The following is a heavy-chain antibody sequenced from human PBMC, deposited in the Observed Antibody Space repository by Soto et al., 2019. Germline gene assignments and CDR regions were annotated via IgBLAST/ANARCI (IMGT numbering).Heavy chain of an antibody. CDR2: ISAYNGNT. CDR1: GYSFATSG. Sequence: QVKLVQSGTKVKKPGASMKVSCKASGYSFATSGISWVRQAPGQGLEWMGWISAYNGNTNYDQKLQDRIIMTTDTSTSTAYLELRSLRSDDTAVYYCARAGQYYDSSGYADWGQGTLVTVSS. V-gene: IGHV1-18*01. D-gene: IGHD3-22*01. J-gene: IGHJ4*02. CDR3: ARAGQYYDSSGYAD.